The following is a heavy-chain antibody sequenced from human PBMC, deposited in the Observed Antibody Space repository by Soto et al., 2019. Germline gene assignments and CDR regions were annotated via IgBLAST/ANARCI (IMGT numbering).Heavy chain of an antibody. J-gene: IGHJ6*02. CDR1: GYSFTSYW. D-gene: IGHD5-18*01. V-gene: IGHV5-10-1*01. CDR3: ARERADTAMVSSYYGMDG. Sequence: GESLKISCKGSGYSFTSYWISWVRQMPGKGLEWMGRIDPSDSYTNYSPSFQGHVTISADKSISTAYLQWSSLKASDTAMYYCARERADTAMVSSYYGMDGWGQGTTVTVSS. CDR2: IDPSDSYT.